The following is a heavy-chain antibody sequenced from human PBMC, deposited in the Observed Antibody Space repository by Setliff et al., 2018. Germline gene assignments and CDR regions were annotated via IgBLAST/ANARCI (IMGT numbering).Heavy chain of an antibody. D-gene: IGHD3-10*01. CDR1: GFTFSSFA. V-gene: IGHV3-23*05. CDR3: RVWIGDLSRDF. Sequence: LRLSCAASGFTFSSFAMSWVRQAPGKRLEWVSIIYSSFYGGITFYSDSVKGRFTISRDNSNNTVYLQMDSLRAEDTAVYYCRVWIGDLSRDFWGRGTLVTVSS. J-gene: IGHJ4*02. CDR2: IYSSFYGGIT.